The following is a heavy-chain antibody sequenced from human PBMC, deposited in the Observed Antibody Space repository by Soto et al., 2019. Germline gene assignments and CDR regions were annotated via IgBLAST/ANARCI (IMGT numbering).Heavy chain of an antibody. J-gene: IGHJ6*02. CDR2: IYYNGST. CDR1: SGSISSSY. D-gene: IGHD5-18*01. Sequence: PSETLSLTCTVSSGSISSSYWSWIRQPPGKGLEWIGYIYYNGSTNCNPSLKSRVTISVDRSKNQFSLRLSSVTAADTAVYYCARGDKAMGGYYYFYYGMDVWGQGTTVTVSS. V-gene: IGHV4-59*01. CDR3: ARGDKAMGGYYYFYYGMDV.